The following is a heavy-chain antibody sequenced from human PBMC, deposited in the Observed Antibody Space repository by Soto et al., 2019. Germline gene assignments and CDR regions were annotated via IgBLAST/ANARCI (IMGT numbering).Heavy chain of an antibody. CDR1: GFIFGNFW. CDR3: ARGTGGATSSGKAQFDY. Sequence: EVQLVESGGGLVQPGGSLRLSCAGSGFIFGNFWMTWVRQAPGKGLERVANIKQDGSEKYYVDSVKGRFTISRDNVKNSLYLQMKSLRSEDTAVYYCARGTGGATSSGKAQFDYWGQGTLVPVSS. D-gene: IGHD1-26*01. V-gene: IGHV3-7*01. CDR2: IKQDGSEK. J-gene: IGHJ4*02.